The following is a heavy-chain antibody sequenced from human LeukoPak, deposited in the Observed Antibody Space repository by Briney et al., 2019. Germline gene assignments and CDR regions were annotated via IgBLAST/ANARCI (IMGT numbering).Heavy chain of an antibody. J-gene: IGHJ5*02. Sequence: SATLSLTCTVSGDSISSDTYYWTWIRQPAGKGLEWIGRIYASGSTTYNASLKSRVTISLDTSKNHFSLMLSSVTAADTAVYYCAGTRRYCSGGSCYNWFDPWGQGTLVTVSS. D-gene: IGHD2-15*01. CDR1: GDSISSDTYY. V-gene: IGHV4-61*02. CDR3: AGTRRYCSGGSCYNWFDP. CDR2: IYASGST.